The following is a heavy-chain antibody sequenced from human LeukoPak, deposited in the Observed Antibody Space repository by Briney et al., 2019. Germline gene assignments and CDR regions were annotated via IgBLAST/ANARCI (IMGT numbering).Heavy chain of an antibody. CDR2: ISYDGSNK. Sequence: PGRSLRLSCAASGFTFSSYGMHWVRQAPGKGLEWVAVISYDGSNKYYADSVKGRFTISRDNAKNSLYLQMNSLRAEDTAVYYCARDPAGYCSGGSCFDYWGQGTLVTVSS. CDR3: ARDPAGYCSGGSCFDY. V-gene: IGHV3-30*03. D-gene: IGHD2-15*01. CDR1: GFTFSSYG. J-gene: IGHJ4*02.